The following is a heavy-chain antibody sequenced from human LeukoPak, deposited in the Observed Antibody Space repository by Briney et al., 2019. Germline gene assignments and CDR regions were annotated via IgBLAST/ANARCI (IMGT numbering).Heavy chain of an antibody. V-gene: IGHV3-23*01. CDR3: AKDPMDTAMVTWAY. D-gene: IGHD5-18*01. J-gene: IGHJ4*02. CDR2: ISGSGGST. CDR1: GFTFSGYA. Sequence: GRSLRLSCAASGFTFSGYAMSWVRQAPGKGLEWVSAISGSGGSTYYADSVKGRFTISRDNSKNTLYLQMNSLRAEDTAVYYCAKDPMDTAMVTWAYWGQGTLVTVSS.